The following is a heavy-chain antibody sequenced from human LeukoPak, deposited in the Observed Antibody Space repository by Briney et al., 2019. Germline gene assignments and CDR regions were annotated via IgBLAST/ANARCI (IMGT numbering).Heavy chain of an antibody. V-gene: IGHV1-18*01. Sequence: ASVKVSCKASGYTFTSYGISWVRQAPGQGLEWMGWISAYNGNTNYAQKLQGRVTMTTDTSTSTAYMELRSLRSDDTAVYYCARNDDYYGSGRDYYYYMDVWGKGTTVTISS. CDR3: ARNDDYYGSGRDYYYYMDV. D-gene: IGHD3-10*01. J-gene: IGHJ6*03. CDR1: GYTFTSYG. CDR2: ISAYNGNT.